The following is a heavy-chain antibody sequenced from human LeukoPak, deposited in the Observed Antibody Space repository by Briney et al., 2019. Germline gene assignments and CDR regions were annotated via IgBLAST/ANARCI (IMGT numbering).Heavy chain of an antibody. CDR1: GGSFSGYY. V-gene: IGHV4-34*01. Sequence: SETLSPTCVVNGGSFSGYYWSWIRQPPGKGLEWIGEIDQSGTTNYNPSLKSRVAISIDTSKKQFSLTLTSMTAADTAVYYCARVPHYYFGYGYFDTWGQGTRVTVSS. J-gene: IGHJ4*02. CDR2: IDQSGTT. CDR3: ARVPHYYFGYGYFDT. D-gene: IGHD3/OR15-3a*01.